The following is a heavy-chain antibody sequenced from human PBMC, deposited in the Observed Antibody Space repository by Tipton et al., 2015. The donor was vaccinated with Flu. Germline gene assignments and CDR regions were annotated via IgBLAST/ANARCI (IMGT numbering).Heavy chain of an antibody. J-gene: IGHJ4*02. D-gene: IGHD3-10*01. CDR3: AADHYFGSGSYY. CDR1: GGSFSSYY. V-gene: IGHV4-59*07. CDR2: IYYSGST. Sequence: TLSLTCTVSGGSFSSYYWSWIRQPPGKRPEWIGHIYYSGSTNYNPALRSRVTISVDTSKNQFSLRLSSVTAADTAVYFCAADHYFGSGSYYWGQGKMVTVSS.